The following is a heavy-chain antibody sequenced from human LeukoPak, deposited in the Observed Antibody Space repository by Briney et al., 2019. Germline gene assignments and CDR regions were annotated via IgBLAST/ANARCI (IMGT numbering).Heavy chain of an antibody. CDR3: AELGITMIGGV. V-gene: IGHV3-21*01. J-gene: IGHJ6*04. Sequence: PGGSLRLSCAASGFIFSSYSMNWVRQAPGKGLEWVSLIYSGGSTYYAGSVKGRFTISRDNAKNSLYLQMNSLRAEDAAVYYCAELGITMIGGVWGKGTTVTISS. CDR1: GFIFSSYS. CDR2: IYSGGST. D-gene: IGHD3-10*02.